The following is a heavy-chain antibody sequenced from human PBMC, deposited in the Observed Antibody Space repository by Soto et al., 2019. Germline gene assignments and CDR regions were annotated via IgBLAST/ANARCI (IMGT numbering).Heavy chain of an antibody. J-gene: IGHJ6*02. V-gene: IGHV3-23*01. CDR2: ISGSGGST. Sequence: EVQLLESGGGLVQPGGSLRLSCAASGFTFSSYAMSWVRQAPGKGLEWVSAISGSGGSTYYADSVKGRFTISRDNSKNTLYLQMNSLRAEDTAVYYCANLRPFRDTLSGSYGMDVWGQGTTVTVSS. CDR3: ANLRPFRDTLSGSYGMDV. CDR1: GFTFSSYA. D-gene: IGHD7-27*01.